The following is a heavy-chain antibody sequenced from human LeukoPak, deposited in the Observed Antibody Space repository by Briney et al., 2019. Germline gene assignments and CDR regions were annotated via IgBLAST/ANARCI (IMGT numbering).Heavy chain of an antibody. J-gene: IGHJ6*04. CDR3: ARDGPGQWLAEPKYYYCYYGMDV. CDR2: ISAYNGNT. V-gene: IGHV1-18*04. D-gene: IGHD6-19*01. Sequence: ASVKVSCKASGYTFTSYGISWVRQAPGQGLEWMGWISAYNGNTNYAQKLQGRVTMTTDTSTSTAYMELRSLRSDDTAVYYCARDGPGQWLAEPKYYYCYYGMDVWGKGTTVTVSS. CDR1: GYTFTSYG.